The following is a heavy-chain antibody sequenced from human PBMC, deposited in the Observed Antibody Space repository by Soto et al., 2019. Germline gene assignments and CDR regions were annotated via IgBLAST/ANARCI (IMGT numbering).Heavy chain of an antibody. J-gene: IGHJ4*02. CDR1: GFTFGSYA. CDR3: AKGIPITGADPFDY. V-gene: IGHV3-23*01. D-gene: IGHD1-20*01. CDR2: MTGGGAYT. Sequence: VQLLESGGGLVQPGGSLRLSCAASGFTFGSYAMGWVRQAPGKGLEWVSTMTGGGAYTHYADSVRGRFTISRDNSKNTLFLQMNSLRAEDTAVYYCAKGIPITGADPFDYWGQGTLVTVSS.